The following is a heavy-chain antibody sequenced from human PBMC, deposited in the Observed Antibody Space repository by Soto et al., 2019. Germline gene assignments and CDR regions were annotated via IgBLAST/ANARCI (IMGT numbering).Heavy chain of an antibody. V-gene: IGHV3-33*01. CDR2: IWYDGSNK. D-gene: IGHD4-17*01. Sequence: QVQLVESGGGVVQPGMSLRLSCAASGFTFSNYGMHWVRQAPGKGLEWVAVIWYDGSNKYYADSVKGRFTISRDNSKNTLYLQMNTLRAEDTAVYSCAIHKGGDPYYFEYWGQGTLVTVAS. CDR1: GFTFSNYG. CDR3: AIHKGGDPYYFEY. J-gene: IGHJ4*02.